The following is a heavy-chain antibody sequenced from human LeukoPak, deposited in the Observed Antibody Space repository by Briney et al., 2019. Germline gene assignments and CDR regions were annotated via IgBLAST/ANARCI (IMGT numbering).Heavy chain of an antibody. V-gene: IGHV1-69*06. D-gene: IGHD2-2*01. CDR2: IIPIFGTA. CDR1: GGTFSSYA. CDR3: ARGCSSTSCPTYYYYYMDV. J-gene: IGHJ6*03. Sequence: GASVKVSCKASGGTFSSYAISWVRQAPGQGLEWMGGIIPIFGTANYAQKFQGRVTITADKSTSTAYMELSSLRSEDTAVYYCARGCSSTSCPTYYYYYMDVWGKGTTVTVSS.